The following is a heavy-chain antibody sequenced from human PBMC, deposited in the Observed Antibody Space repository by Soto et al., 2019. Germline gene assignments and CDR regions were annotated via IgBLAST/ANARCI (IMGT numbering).Heavy chain of an antibody. CDR3: ARKDSGYADYMDV. D-gene: IGHD5-12*01. CDR1: GGSISRGGYY. V-gene: IGHV4-31*03. CDR2: IYYSGGT. Sequence: QVQLQESGPGLVKPSQTLSLTCTVSGGSISRGGYYCSWIRQHPGKGLEWIGYIYYSGGTYYNPSLKSRVTISVDTSENQFSLRLSSVTAADTAVYYCARKDSGYADYMDVWGKGTTVTVSS. J-gene: IGHJ6*03.